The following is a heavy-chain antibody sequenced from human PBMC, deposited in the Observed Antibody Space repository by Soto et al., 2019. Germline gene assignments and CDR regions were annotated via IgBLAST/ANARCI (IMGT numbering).Heavy chain of an antibody. D-gene: IGHD6-19*01. J-gene: IGHJ4*02. V-gene: IGHV3-74*01. Sequence: PGGSLRLSXAASGFTFSSYWMHWVRQAPGKGLVWVSRINSDGSSTSYADSVKGRFTISRDNAKNTLYLQMNSLRAEDTAVYYCARRGYSSGQDYWGQGTLVTVSS. CDR2: INSDGSST. CDR1: GFTFSSYW. CDR3: ARRGYSSGQDY.